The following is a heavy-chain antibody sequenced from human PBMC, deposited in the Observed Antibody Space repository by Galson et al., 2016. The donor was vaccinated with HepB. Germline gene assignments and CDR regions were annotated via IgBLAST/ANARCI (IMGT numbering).Heavy chain of an antibody. CDR1: GFIFRKFT. CDR2: VGGNGATT. D-gene: IGHD6-6*01. Sequence: SLRLSCAASGFIFRKFTMHWVRQRPGKGLEWVSLVGGNGATTFYADSVKGRFTISRDNGKNSVYLQMNSLTIEDTALYYCAKEHYSSTWPAGLIFDSWGPGTRVTVSS. CDR3: AKEHYSSTWPAGLIFDS. V-gene: IGHV3-43*01. J-gene: IGHJ4*02.